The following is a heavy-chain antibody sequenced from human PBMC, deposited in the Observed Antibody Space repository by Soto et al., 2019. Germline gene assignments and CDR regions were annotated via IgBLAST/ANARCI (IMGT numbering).Heavy chain of an antibody. CDR1: GGSISSYY. D-gene: IGHD4-17*01. V-gene: IGHV4-59*01. CDR3: ARDDGDYGSWWFDP. J-gene: IGHJ5*02. Sequence: SETLSLTCTVSGGSISSYYWSWIRQPPGKGLEWIGYIYYSGSTNYNPSLKSRVTISVDTSKNQFSLKLSSVTAADTAVYYCARDDGDYGSWWFDPWGQGTLVTVSS. CDR2: IYYSGST.